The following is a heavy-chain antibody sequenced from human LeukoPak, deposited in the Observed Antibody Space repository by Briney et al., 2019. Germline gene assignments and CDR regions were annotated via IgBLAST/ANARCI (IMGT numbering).Heavy chain of an antibody. V-gene: IGHV4-39*01. J-gene: IGHJ6*02. CDR1: GGSISSSSYY. D-gene: IGHD3-22*01. Sequence: PSETLSLTCTVSGGSISSSSYYWGWIRQPPGKGLEWIGSIYYSGSTYYNPSLKSRVTISVDTSKNQFSLKLSSVTAADTAVYYCARPDYYDGGTDVWGQGTTVTVSS. CDR3: ARPDYYDGGTDV. CDR2: IYYSGST.